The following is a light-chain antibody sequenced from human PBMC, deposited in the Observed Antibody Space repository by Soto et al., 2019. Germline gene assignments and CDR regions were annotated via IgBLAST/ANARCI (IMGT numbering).Light chain of an antibody. V-gene: IGLV2-8*01. CDR2: EVT. Sequence: QSPLTQPPSASGSPGQSVTISFTGTSSDVGGYNYVSWYQQHPGKAPQLMMYEVTERPSGVPDRFSGSKSGNTASLTVSGIQAEDGVDYYCSAYAGSLDVFGTGTQLTVL. CDR1: SSDVGGYNY. J-gene: IGLJ1*01. CDR3: SAYAGSLDV.